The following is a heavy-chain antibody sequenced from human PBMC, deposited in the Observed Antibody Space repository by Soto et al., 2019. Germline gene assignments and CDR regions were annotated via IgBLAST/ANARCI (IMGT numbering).Heavy chain of an antibody. CDR2: IYYSGST. D-gene: IGHD6-6*01. Sequence: PSETLSLTCTVSGGSISSYYWSWIRQPPGKGLEWIGYIYYSGSTNYNPSLKSRVTISVDTSKNQFSLKLSSVTAADTAVYYCARAVSEYSSSSGYFDYWGQGTLVTVS. J-gene: IGHJ4*02. CDR3: ARAVSEYSSSSGYFDY. V-gene: IGHV4-59*01. CDR1: GGSISSYY.